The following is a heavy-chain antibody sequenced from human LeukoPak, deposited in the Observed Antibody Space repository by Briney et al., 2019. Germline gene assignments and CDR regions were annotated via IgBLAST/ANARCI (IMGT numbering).Heavy chain of an antibody. CDR1: GDSMSASPYY. Sequence: SETLSLTCTVSGDSMSASPYYGGWIRQPPGKGLEWIGSISNGITYYNPSFKSRVSISEDTSGNQFSLHLTSVTAADTALYYCARIRYGFDDMFDYWGQGPLVTVSS. CDR2: ISNGIT. D-gene: IGHD5-12*01. J-gene: IGHJ4*02. CDR3: ARIRYGFDDMFDY. V-gene: IGHV4-39*07.